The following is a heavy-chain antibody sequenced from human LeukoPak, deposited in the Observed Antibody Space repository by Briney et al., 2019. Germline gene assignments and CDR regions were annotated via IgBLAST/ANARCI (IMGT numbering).Heavy chain of an antibody. J-gene: IGHJ4*02. Sequence: PSETLSLTCVVYGGSFSGYYWSWIRQPPGKGLEWIGEINHSGSTNYNPSLKSRVTISVDTSKNQFSLKLSSVTAADTAVYYCAIRLGYCTNGVCSLFDYWGQGTLVTVSS. D-gene: IGHD2-8*01. CDR1: GGSFSGYY. CDR3: AIRLGYCTNGVCSLFDY. V-gene: IGHV4-34*01. CDR2: INHSGST.